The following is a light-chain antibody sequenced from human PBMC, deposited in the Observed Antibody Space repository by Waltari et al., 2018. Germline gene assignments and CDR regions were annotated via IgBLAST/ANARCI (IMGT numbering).Light chain of an antibody. CDR2: DVS. CDR3: SSYTTGSTLVV. Sequence: QSALTQPASVSGSPGQSLTSPCTGTSSDVGGYDHVAWYQQHPGKAPKLMIYDVSNRPSGVSNRFSGSKSGNTASLTISGLQAEDEADYYCSSYTTGSTLVVFGGGTKLTVL. CDR1: SSDVGGYDH. J-gene: IGLJ2*01. V-gene: IGLV2-14*03.